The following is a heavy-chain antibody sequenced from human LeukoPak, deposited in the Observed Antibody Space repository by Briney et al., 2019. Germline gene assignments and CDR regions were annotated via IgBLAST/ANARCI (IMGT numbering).Heavy chain of an antibody. CDR3: AKDPSAAAGLIDY. Sequence: PSGGSLRLSCAASGFTFSSYGMHWVRQARGKGLEGVAFIRYDGSNKYYADSVKGRFTISRDNSKNTLYLQMNSLRAEDTAVYYCAKDPSAAAGLIDYWGQGTLVTVSS. CDR1: GFTFSSYG. CDR2: IRYDGSNK. V-gene: IGHV3-30*02. J-gene: IGHJ4*02. D-gene: IGHD6-13*01.